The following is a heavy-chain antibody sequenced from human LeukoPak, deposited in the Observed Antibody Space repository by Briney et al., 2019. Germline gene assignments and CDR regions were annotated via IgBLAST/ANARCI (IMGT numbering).Heavy chain of an antibody. D-gene: IGHD4-11*01. CDR3: ARAVTTPLCYYYYMDV. Sequence: GASVKVSCKASGYTFTSYGISWVRQAPGQGLEWMGWISAYNGNTNYAQKLQGRVTMTTDTSTSTAYMELRSLRSDDTAVYYCARAVTTPLCYYYYMDVWGKGTTVTVSS. CDR1: GYTFTSYG. V-gene: IGHV1-18*01. CDR2: ISAYNGNT. J-gene: IGHJ6*03.